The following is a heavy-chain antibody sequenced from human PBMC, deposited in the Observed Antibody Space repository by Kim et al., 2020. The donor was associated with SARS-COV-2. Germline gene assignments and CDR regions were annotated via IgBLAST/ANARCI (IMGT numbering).Heavy chain of an antibody. J-gene: IGHJ5*02. CDR2: IYYSGST. CDR3: ARGFSSGWYGNWVDP. D-gene: IGHD6-19*01. CDR1: GGSISSYY. Sequence: SETLSLTCTVSGGSISSYYWSWIRQPPGKGLEWIGYIYYSGSTNYNPSLKSRVTISVDTSKNQFSLKLSSVTAADTAVYYFARGFSSGWYGNWVDPWGQGSPVTVSS. V-gene: IGHV4-59*01.